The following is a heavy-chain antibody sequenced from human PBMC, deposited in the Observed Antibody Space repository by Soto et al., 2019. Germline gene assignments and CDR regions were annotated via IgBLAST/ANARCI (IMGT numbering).Heavy chain of an antibody. J-gene: IGHJ6*02. D-gene: IGHD3-10*01. CDR2: ISAYNGNT. Sequence: GASVKVSCKASGYTFTSYGISWVRQAPGQGLEWMGWISAYNGNTNYAQKLQGRVTMTTDTSTSTAHMELRSLRSDDTAVYYCARMVLLCFGESAYYYYGMDGWGQGTTVTGSS. CDR1: GYTFTSYG. CDR3: ARMVLLCFGESAYYYYGMDG. V-gene: IGHV1-18*01.